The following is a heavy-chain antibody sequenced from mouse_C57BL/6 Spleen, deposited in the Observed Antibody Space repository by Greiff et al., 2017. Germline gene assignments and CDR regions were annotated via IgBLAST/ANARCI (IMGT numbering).Heavy chain of an antibody. D-gene: IGHD1-1*01. CDR1: GYTFTDHT. Sequence: VQLVESDAELVKPGASVKISCKVSGYTFTDHTIHWMKQRPEQGLEWIGYIYPRDGSTKYNEKFKGKATLTADKSSSTAYMQLNSLTSEDSAVYFCARNEDPYAGAMDYWGQGTSVTVSS. V-gene: IGHV1-78*01. CDR2: IYPRDGST. CDR3: ARNEDPYAGAMDY. J-gene: IGHJ4*01.